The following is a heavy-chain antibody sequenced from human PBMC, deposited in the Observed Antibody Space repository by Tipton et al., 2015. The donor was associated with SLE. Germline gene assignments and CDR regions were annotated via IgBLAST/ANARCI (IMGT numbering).Heavy chain of an antibody. J-gene: IGHJ3*02. D-gene: IGHD1-1*01. V-gene: IGHV4-61*02. CDR2: IYTSGST. Sequence: TLSLTCTVSGGSISSSSYYWGWIRQPAGKGLEWIGRIYTSGSTNYNPSLKSRVTISVDTSKNQFSLKLSSVTAADTAVYYCARTQLGHHAFDIWGQGTMVTVSS. CDR1: GGSISSSSYY. CDR3: ARTQLGHHAFDI.